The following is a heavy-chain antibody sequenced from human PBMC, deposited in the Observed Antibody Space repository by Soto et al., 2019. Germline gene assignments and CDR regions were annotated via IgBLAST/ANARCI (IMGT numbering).Heavy chain of an antibody. Sequence: QVQLVESGGGVVQPGRSLRLSCTASGFIFSNHALHWVRQAPGKGLEWVAVIWHDESHEYYADYVRGRFIISRDNSRNTLELQRTSLATEDTAVYYCAKARMSRGGGEGFDYWGQGTQVTVSS. V-gene: IGHV3-33*03. CDR2: IWHDESHE. D-gene: IGHD3-16*01. J-gene: IGHJ4*02. CDR3: AKARMSRGGGEGFDY. CDR1: GFIFSNHA.